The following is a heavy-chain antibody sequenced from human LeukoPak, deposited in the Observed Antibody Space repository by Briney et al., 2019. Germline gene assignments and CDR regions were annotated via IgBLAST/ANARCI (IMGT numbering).Heavy chain of an antibody. Sequence: GEPLKISCKGSGYSFTSYWIGWVRQMPGKGLEWMGIIYPGDSDTRYSPSFQGQVTISADKSISTAYLQWSSLKASDTAMYYCARQRGIAARREVIDPWGQGTLVTVS. D-gene: IGHD6-6*01. CDR3: ARQRGIAARREVIDP. J-gene: IGHJ5*02. CDR2: IYPGDSDT. V-gene: IGHV5-51*01. CDR1: GYSFTSYW.